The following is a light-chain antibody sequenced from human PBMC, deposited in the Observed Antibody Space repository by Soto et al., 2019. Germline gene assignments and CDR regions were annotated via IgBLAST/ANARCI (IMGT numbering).Light chain of an antibody. J-gene: IGLJ2*01. CDR2: DNN. CDR1: SSNIGNNY. Sequence: QPMLTQPPSVSAAPGQKVTISCSGSSSNIGNNYVSWYQQVPGTAPKLLIYDNNRRPSGIPDRFSGSKSGTSATLGITGLQTGDEADYYCGTWDTSLSVVLFGGGTKLTVL. CDR3: GTWDTSLSVVL. V-gene: IGLV1-51*01.